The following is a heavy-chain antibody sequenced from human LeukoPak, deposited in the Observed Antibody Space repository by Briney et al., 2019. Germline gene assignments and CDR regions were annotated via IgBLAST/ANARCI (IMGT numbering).Heavy chain of an antibody. J-gene: IGHJ4*02. Sequence: PSETLSLTCTVSGGSISSYYWSWIRQPPGKGLEWIGYIYYSGSTNYNPSLKSRVTISVDTSKNQFSLKLSSVTAADTAVYYCARVNSSGWYVVFDYWGQGTLVTVSS. V-gene: IGHV4-59*01. D-gene: IGHD6-19*01. CDR1: GGSISSYY. CDR3: ARVNSSGWYVVFDY. CDR2: IYYSGST.